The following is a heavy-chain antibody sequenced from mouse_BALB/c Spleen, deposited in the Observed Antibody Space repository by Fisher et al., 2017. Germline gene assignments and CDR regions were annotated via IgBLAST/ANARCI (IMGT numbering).Heavy chain of an antibody. V-gene: IGHV1-80*01. D-gene: IGHD2-4*01. J-gene: IGHJ4*01. CDR3: ARWGLRRPMDY. Sequence: KFKGKATLTSDKSSSTAYMELSSLTSEDSAVYYCARWGLRRPMDYWGQGTSVTVSS.